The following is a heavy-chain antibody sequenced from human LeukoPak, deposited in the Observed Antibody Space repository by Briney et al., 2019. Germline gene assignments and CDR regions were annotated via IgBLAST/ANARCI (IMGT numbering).Heavy chain of an antibody. J-gene: IGHJ5*02. V-gene: IGHV3-66*01. Sequence: GGSLRLSCAASGFTVSVNYMGWVRQAPGKGLEWVSVLYTGNRTYYGDSVKGRFTISRDNAKNSLYLQMNSLRAEDTAVYYCARGYSYGFWFDPWGQGTLVTVSS. CDR2: LYTGNRT. CDR3: ARGYSYGFWFDP. D-gene: IGHD5-18*01. CDR1: GFTVSVNY.